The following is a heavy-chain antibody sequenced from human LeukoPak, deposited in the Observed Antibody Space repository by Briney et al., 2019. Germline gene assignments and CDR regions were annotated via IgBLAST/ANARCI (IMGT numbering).Heavy chain of an antibody. CDR3: VGVSPDMPKDIDY. CDR2: MYYSGST. CDR1: GGSISSSSNF. D-gene: IGHD3-16*01. V-gene: IGHV4-39*01. J-gene: IGHJ4*02. Sequence: SETLSLTCTVSGGSISSSSNFWGWIRQPPGKGLEWIANMYYSGSTYYYPSFQSRVTIYIDTSKNQLSLRLSSVTAADTAVYYCVGVSPDMPKDIDYWGEGAPVTVSS.